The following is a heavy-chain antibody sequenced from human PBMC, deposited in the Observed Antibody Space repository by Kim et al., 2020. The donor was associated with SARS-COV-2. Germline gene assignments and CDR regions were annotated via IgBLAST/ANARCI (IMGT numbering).Heavy chain of an antibody. CDR1: GFTFSSYA. CDR3: ASLPTAYYYYGMDV. J-gene: IGHJ6*02. V-gene: IGHV3-30*04. CDR2: ISYDGSNK. Sequence: GGSLRLSCAASGFTFSSYAMHWVRQAPGKGLEWVAVISYDGSNKYYADSVKGRFTISRDNSKNTLYLQMNSLRAEDTAVYYCASLPTAYYYYGMDVWGQGTTVTVSS.